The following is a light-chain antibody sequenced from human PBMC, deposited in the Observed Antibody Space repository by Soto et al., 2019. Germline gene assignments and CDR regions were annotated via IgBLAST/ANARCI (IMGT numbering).Light chain of an antibody. J-gene: IGKJ1*01. Sequence: IQMTQSPSTLSASVGDRVTITCRASQSISSWMAWYQQKPGKAPKLLLYDTSSLESGNQSRSSLSGSGTKFPLTFSSFLPDDFAINYFQQYISYWAFGQGNKVHIK. CDR2: DTS. CDR1: QSISSW. V-gene: IGKV1-5*01. CDR3: QQYISYWA.